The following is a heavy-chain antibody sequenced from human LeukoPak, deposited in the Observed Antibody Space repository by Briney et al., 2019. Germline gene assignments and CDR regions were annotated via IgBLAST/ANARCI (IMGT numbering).Heavy chain of an antibody. CDR3: ARTRALDY. CDR1: GFTFSSYW. J-gene: IGHJ4*02. V-gene: IGHV3-7*01. Sequence: GGSLRLSCAASGFTFSSYWMTWVRQAPGKGLEWVANIKHDGSERYHVDSVEGRFTTSRDNAKKSLYLQMNSLRAEDTAMYFCARTRALDYWGQGTLVTVSS. CDR2: IKHDGSER.